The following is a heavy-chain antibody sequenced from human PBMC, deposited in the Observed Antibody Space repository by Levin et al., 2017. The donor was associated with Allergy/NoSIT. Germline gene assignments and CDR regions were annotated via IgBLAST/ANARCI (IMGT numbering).Heavy chain of an antibody. CDR1: GDSISSYH. J-gene: IGHJ5*01. CDR2: LYNSGRT. Sequence: NASETLSLTCAVSGDSISSYHWNWLRQPPGKELEWIGCLYNSGRTKYNPSLQSRVTISVDATKNQFSLKLSSVSASDTAVSCGARYKGSSGWYGWIDFWGQGTLVTVSS. D-gene: IGHD3-22*01. V-gene: IGHV4-59*01. CDR3: ARYKGSSGWYGWIDF.